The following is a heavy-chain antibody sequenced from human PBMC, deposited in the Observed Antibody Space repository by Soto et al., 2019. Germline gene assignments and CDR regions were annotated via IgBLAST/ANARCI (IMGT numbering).Heavy chain of an antibody. CDR1: GGSISSNY. J-gene: IGHJ6*02. CDR2: ICYRWST. CDR3: GRVQTRGGGYGMDV. V-gene: IGHV4-59*01. Sequence: PSETLSLTCTVSGGSISSNYWGWVRQAPGKGLEWIGYICYRWSTTYNPSLKSRVTMSADTSKNQFALKLLSVTAADTAVYYCGRVQTRGGGYGMDVWGQGTPVTVSS. D-gene: IGHD3-10*01.